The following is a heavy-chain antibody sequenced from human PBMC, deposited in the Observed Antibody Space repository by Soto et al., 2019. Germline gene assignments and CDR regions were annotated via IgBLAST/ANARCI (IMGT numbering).Heavy chain of an antibody. D-gene: IGHD6-19*01. CDR2: TYYRSEWFT. CDR3: ARGSIGRSSSQVGWD. CDR1: GDSVSINSAA. V-gene: IGHV6-1*01. J-gene: IGHJ4*02. Sequence: LTCAISGDSVSINSAAWNWIRQSPSRGLEWLGRTYYRSEWFTDYAVSVKSGITINPDTSKNQFSLQLNSVTPEDTAVYYCARGSIGRSSSQVGWDWGQGTLVTVSS.